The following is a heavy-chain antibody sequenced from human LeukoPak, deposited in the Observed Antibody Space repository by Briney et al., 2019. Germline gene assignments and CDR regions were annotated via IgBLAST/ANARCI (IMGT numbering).Heavy chain of an antibody. CDR1: GFTFTSYN. J-gene: IGHJ4*02. CDR3: ARVGYSSPFDY. V-gene: IGHV3-21*01. CDR2: ITSSSSYI. Sequence: GGSLRVSCAAPGFTFTSYNMNWVRQAPGKGLEWASSITSSSSYIYYADSVKGRFTISRDNAKNSLYLQMNSLRAEDTAVYYCARVGYSSPFDYWGQGTLVTVSS. D-gene: IGHD3-22*01.